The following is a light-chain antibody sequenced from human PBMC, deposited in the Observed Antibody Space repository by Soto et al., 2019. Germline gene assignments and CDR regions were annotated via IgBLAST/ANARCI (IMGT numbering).Light chain of an antibody. CDR2: EVS. Sequence: QSALTQPPSASGSPGQSVTISCTGTSSDVGGNNYVSWYQQHPGKAPKLMIYEVSKRPSGVPDRFSGSKSGNTASLTVSGLQAEDEADYCCSSYAGSNNYVFGTGTKLTVL. V-gene: IGLV2-8*01. CDR1: SSDVGGNNY. J-gene: IGLJ1*01. CDR3: SSYAGSNNYV.